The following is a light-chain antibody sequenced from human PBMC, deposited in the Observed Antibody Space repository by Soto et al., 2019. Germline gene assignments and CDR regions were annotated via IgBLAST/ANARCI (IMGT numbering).Light chain of an antibody. Sequence: DVQMTQSPSSLSASVGDRVTITCRASQTIVANLNWYRQKPGKAPTLLIYDATTLQSGVPSRFSGLGGGKNLSLTITSLQAEDSTTYFCPQSYTTEYTLGRWTKVDIK. V-gene: IGKV1-39*01. J-gene: IGKJ2*01. CDR3: PQSYTTEYT. CDR1: QTIVAN. CDR2: DAT.